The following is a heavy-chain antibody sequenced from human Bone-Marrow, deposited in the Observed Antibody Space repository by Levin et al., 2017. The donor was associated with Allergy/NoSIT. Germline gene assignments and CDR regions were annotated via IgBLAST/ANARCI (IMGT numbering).Heavy chain of an antibody. V-gene: IGHV3-53*01. CDR2: IYSGGST. Sequence: AGGSLRLSCAASGFTVSSNYMSWVRQAPGKGLECVSLIYSGGSTDYADSVKGRFTISRDSSKNTLYLQMNSLRVEDTAVYYCARKHYYGLDWGQGTLVTVSS. D-gene: IGHD3-10*01. CDR1: GFTVSSNY. J-gene: IGHJ4*02. CDR3: ARKHYYGLD.